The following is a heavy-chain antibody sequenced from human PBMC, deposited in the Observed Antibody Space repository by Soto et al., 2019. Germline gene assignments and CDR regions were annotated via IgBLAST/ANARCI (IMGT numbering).Heavy chain of an antibody. J-gene: IGHJ4*02. Sequence: EVKLLESGGGFIQPGGSLRLSCTASGFTFRSYGMSWVRQAPGKGLEWVAGIRGNDDATYYADSVKGRFTISRDISKNTLYLQMNSLRADDAAVYYCAKVWDLKQGLEHLDFWGLGTLVTVSS. CDR2: IRGNDDAT. CDR1: GFTFRSYG. D-gene: IGHD6-19*01. CDR3: AKVWDLKQGLEHLDF. V-gene: IGHV3-23*01.